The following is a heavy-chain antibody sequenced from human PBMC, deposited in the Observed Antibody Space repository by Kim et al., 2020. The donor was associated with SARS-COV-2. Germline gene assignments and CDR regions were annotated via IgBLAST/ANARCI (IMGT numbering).Heavy chain of an antibody. Sequence: SETLSLTCTVSGGSISSSSYYWGWIRQPPGKGLEWIGSIYYSGSTYYNPSLKSRVTISVDTSKNQFSLKLSSVTAADTAVYYCAREIAAAGYAFDYWGQGTLVTVSS. J-gene: IGHJ4*02. CDR3: AREIAAAGYAFDY. D-gene: IGHD6-13*01. CDR1: GGSISSSSYY. V-gene: IGHV4-39*07. CDR2: IYYSGST.